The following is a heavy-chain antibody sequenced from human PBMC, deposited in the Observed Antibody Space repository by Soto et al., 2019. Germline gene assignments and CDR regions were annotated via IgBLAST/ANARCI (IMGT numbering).Heavy chain of an antibody. D-gene: IGHD5-12*01. CDR1: GGSLTGYY. J-gene: IGHJ4*02. V-gene: IGHV4-34*01. CDR3: ARGQEGVVATH. Sequence: QVQLQQWGAGLLKPSETLSLTCAVNGGSLTGYYWSWIRQPPGKGLEWIGEIKDGGSTNYSPSLKSRVTASTDTSKNPFSLKLNSVTAPDTDVYYCARGQEGVVATHWDQGTLVTVAS. CDR2: IKDGGST.